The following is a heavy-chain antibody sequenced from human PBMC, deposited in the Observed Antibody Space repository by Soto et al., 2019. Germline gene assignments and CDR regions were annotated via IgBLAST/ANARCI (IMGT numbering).Heavy chain of an antibody. CDR1: GFSLSNPRMG. Sequence: QVTLKESGPVLVNPTETLTLTCTVSGFSLSNPRMGVSWIRQPPGKALEWLAHIFSNDEKSYSTSLKSRVTISRDTSKSQVVLTMTNMDPVDTATYYCARIQRISMIVVSKPYFDYWGQGTLVTVSS. J-gene: IGHJ4*02. CDR2: IFSNDEK. V-gene: IGHV2-26*01. CDR3: ARIQRISMIVVSKPYFDY. D-gene: IGHD3-22*01.